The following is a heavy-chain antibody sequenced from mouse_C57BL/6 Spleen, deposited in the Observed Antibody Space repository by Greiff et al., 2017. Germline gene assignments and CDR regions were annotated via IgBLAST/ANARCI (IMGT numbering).Heavy chain of an antibody. D-gene: IGHD1-1*01. CDR1: GYTFTSYW. Sequence: QVQLQQPGAELVKPGASVKLSCKASGYTFTSYWMHWVKQRPGQGLEWIGMIHPNSGSTNYNEKFKSKATLTVDKSSSTAYMQLSSLTSEDSAVYYCASDYDRSGFAYWGQGTLVTVSA. V-gene: IGHV1-64*01. CDR3: ASDYDRSGFAY. J-gene: IGHJ3*01. CDR2: IHPNSGST.